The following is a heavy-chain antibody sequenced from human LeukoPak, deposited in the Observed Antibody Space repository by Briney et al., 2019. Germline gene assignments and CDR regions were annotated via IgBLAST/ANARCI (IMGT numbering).Heavy chain of an antibody. V-gene: IGHV4-34*01. CDR3: ARGADYGSTWFDP. CDR2: INHSGST. D-gene: IGHD3-10*01. J-gene: IGHJ5*02. Sequence: SQTLSLTCAVYGGSFSGYYWSWIRQPSGKVLEWIGEINHSGSTNYNPSLKSRVTISVDTSKNQFSLKLSSVTAADTAVYYCARGADYGSTWFDPWGQGTLVTVSS. CDR1: GGSFSGYY.